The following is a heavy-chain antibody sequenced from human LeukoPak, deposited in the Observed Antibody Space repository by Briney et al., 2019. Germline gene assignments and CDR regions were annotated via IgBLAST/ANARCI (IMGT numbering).Heavy chain of an antibody. D-gene: IGHD2-2*02. CDR1: GFTFSDSP. Sequence: GRSLKLSCVASGFTFSDSPMHWVRQTSGKGLEWVGRIRSKANNYATAYGASVKGRFTISRDDSKNTAYLQMNGLTTEDTAVYYCTRAHYCTSSSCYMNYYYGMDVWGQGTAVTVSS. CDR2: IRSKANNYAT. V-gene: IGHV3-73*01. J-gene: IGHJ6*02. CDR3: TRAHYCTSSSCYMNYYYGMDV.